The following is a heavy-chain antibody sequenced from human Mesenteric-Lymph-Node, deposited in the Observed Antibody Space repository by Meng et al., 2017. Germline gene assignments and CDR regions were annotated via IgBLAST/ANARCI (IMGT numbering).Heavy chain of an antibody. CDR2: IYYSGST. V-gene: IGHV4-39*01. J-gene: IGHJ4*02. D-gene: IGHD6-19*01. CDR1: GGPSSSSSYY. Sequence: QLQLQESGPGLVKPSETLSLTCTVSGGPSSSSSYYWGWIRRPPGKGLEWIGSIYYSGSTYYNPSLKSRVTIAVDTSKNQFSLKLSSVTAADTAVYYCATIERAVAGVDYWGQGTLVTVSS. CDR3: ATIERAVAGVDY.